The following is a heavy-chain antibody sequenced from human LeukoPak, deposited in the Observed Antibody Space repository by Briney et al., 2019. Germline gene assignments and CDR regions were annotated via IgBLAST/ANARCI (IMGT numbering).Heavy chain of an antibody. Sequence: SETLSLTCTVSGGSISSSSYYWGWIRRPPGKGLEWIGSIYYSGSTYYNPSLKSRVTISVDTSKNQFSLKLSSVTAADTAVYYCARQTTRYYFDYWGQGTLVTVSS. CDR2: IYYSGST. CDR1: GGSISSSSYY. J-gene: IGHJ4*02. D-gene: IGHD1-1*01. CDR3: ARQTTRYYFDY. V-gene: IGHV4-39*01.